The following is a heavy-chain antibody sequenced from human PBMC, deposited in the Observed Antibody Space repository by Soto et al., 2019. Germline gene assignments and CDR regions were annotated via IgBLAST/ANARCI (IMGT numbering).Heavy chain of an antibody. D-gene: IGHD5-12*01. CDR1: GGSFSGYY. CDR2: INHSGST. V-gene: IGHV4-34*01. CDR3: ARVGGYSGYEDFDP. Sequence: SETLSLTCAVYGGSFSGYYWGWTRQPPGKGLEWIGEINHSGSTNYNPSLKSRVTISVDTSKNQFSLKLSSVTAADTAVYYCARVGGYSGYEDFDPWGQGTLVTVSS. J-gene: IGHJ5*02.